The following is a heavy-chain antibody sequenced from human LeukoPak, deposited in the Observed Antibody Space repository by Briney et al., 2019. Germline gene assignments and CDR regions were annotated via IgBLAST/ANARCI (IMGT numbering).Heavy chain of an antibody. J-gene: IGHJ6*03. V-gene: IGHV4-38-2*02. CDR2: IYHSGNT. CDR1: GYSISGGYY. D-gene: IGHD3-3*01. CDR3: ARGRVTIFGVVFSLNYYYYMDV. Sequence: SETLSLTCTVSGYSISGGYYWGWIRQPPGKGLEWIGTIYHSGNTYYNPSLKSRVTISIDTSKNQFSLKLSSVTAADTAVYYCARGRVTIFGVVFSLNYYYYMDVWAKGPRSPSP.